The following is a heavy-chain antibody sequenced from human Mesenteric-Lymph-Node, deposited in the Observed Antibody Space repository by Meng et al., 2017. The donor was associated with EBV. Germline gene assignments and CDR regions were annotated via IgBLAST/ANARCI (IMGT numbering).Heavy chain of an antibody. V-gene: IGHV4-34*01. Sequence: LQQRAAAPLHPSETLSLTCTVYGVSFMGYHWRWIPQPPGKVLECIGEINHSGTTNHNPPLKSRVTISVDTSKNQSSLNLSSVTAADTAVYYCARGEKGPIDYWGQGTLVTVSS. J-gene: IGHJ4*02. CDR1: GVSFMGYH. CDR2: INHSGTT. CDR3: ARGEKGPIDY.